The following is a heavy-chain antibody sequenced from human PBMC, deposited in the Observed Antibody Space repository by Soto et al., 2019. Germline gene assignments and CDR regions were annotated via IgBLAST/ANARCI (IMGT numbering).Heavy chain of an antibody. Sequence: QVQLVESGGGVVQPGRSLRLSCAASGFTFSSYAMHWVRQAPGKGLEWVAVISYDGSNKYYADSVKGRFTISRDNSKNTLYLQMNSLRAEDTAVYYCASPHDYGDYVGAFDIWGQGTMVTVSS. V-gene: IGHV3-30-3*01. CDR3: ASPHDYGDYVGAFDI. CDR2: ISYDGSNK. J-gene: IGHJ3*02. CDR1: GFTFSSYA. D-gene: IGHD4-17*01.